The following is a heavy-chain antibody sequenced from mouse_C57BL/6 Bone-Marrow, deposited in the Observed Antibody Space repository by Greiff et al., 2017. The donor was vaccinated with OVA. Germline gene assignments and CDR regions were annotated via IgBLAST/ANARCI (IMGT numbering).Heavy chain of an antibody. Sequence: EVMLVESGPELVKPGASVKMSCKASGYTFTDYNMHWVKQSHGKSLEWIGYINPNNGGTSYNQKFKGKATLTVNKSSSTAYMELRSLTSEDSAVYYCARDYYGSSYWYFDVWGTGTTVTVSS. D-gene: IGHD1-1*01. CDR3: ARDYYGSSYWYFDV. CDR1: GYTFTDYN. J-gene: IGHJ1*03. CDR2: INPNNGGT. V-gene: IGHV1-22*01.